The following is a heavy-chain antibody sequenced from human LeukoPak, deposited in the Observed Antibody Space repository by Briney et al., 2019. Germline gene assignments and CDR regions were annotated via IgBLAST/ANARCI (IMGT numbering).Heavy chain of an antibody. J-gene: IGHJ3*02. CDR2: ISSSSSYI. CDR3: ARAQEGAFDI. CDR1: GFTFSSYS. Sequence: PGGSLRLSCAASGFTFSSYSMNWVRQASGKGLEWVSSISSSSSYIYYADSVKGRFTISRDNAKNSLYLQMNSLRAEDTAVYYCARAQEGAFDIWGQGTMVTVSS. V-gene: IGHV3-21*01.